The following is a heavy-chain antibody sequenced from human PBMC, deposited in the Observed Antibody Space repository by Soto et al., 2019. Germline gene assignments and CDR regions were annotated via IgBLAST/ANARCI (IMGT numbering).Heavy chain of an antibody. D-gene: IGHD1-1*01. CDR2: IYYSGST. V-gene: IGHV4-59*01. J-gene: IGHJ4*02. CDR1: GGSISSYY. Sequence: QVQLQESGPGLVKPSETLSLTCTVSGGSISSYYWSWIRQPPGKGLEWIGYIYYSGSTNYNPSLKRRVTISVDTSKNQFSLKLSSVTAADTAVYYCARGTMGVVDYWGQGTLVTVSS. CDR3: ARGTMGVVDY.